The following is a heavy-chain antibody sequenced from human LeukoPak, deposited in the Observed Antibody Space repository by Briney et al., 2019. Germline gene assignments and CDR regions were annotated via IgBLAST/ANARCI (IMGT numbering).Heavy chain of an antibody. CDR2: VSTYNGNT. V-gene: IGHV1-18*04. CDR3: ARQSTGSYYSPIDY. CDR1: GYTFTSYY. J-gene: IGHJ4*02. D-gene: IGHD1-26*01. Sequence: ASVKVSCKASGYTFTSYYMHWVRQVPGQGLEWMGWVSTYNGNTKYAQNLQGRVTTTTDTSASTAYMELRSLRSDDTAMYYCARQSTGSYYSPIDYWGQGTLVTVSS.